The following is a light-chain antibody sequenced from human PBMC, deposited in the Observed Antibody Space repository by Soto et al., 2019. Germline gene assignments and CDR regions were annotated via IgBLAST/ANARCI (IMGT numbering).Light chain of an antibody. CDR2: GAS. Sequence: EIVLTQSPGTLSLSPGERATLSCRASQSVSSSYLAWYQQKPGQAPRLLIYGASSRATGIPDRFSGSGSGTDFTLTISRLEPEDFAVYYCQLLDTCGQGTKVEIK. V-gene: IGKV3-20*01. J-gene: IGKJ1*01. CDR1: QSVSSSY. CDR3: QLLDT.